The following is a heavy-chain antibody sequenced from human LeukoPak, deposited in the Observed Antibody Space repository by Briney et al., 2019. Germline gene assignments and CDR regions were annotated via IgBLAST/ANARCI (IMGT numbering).Heavy chain of an antibody. J-gene: IGHJ4*02. V-gene: IGHV4-38-2*02. CDR3: ARDRGSYYYFDY. D-gene: IGHD3-10*01. CDR1: GYSISSGYY. Sequence: PSETLSLTCAVSGYSISSGYYWGWIRQPPGKGLEWIGSIYHSGSTYYSPSLKSRVTISVDTSKNQFSLKLNSVTAADTAVYYCARDRGSYYYFDYWGQGTLVTVSS. CDR2: IYHSGST.